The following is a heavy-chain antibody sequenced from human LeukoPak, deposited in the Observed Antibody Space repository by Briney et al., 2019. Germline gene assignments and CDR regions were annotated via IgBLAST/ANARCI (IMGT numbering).Heavy chain of an antibody. V-gene: IGHV4-61*01. CDR1: GGSVSSGSYY. CDR2: IYYSGST. J-gene: IGHJ4*02. D-gene: IGHD3-16*01. Sequence: KPSGTLSLTCTVSGGSVSSGSYYWSWIRQPPGKGLEWIGYIYYSGSTNYNPSLKSRVAISVDTSKNQFSLKLSSVTAADTAVYYCARGGPRTWGLGESYYFDYWGQGTLVTVSS. CDR3: ARGGPRTWGLGESYYFDY.